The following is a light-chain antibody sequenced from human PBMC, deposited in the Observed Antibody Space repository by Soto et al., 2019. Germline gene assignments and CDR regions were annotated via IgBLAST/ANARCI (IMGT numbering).Light chain of an antibody. CDR3: QQSYGIPLT. CDR1: QGISIY. CDR2: ATS. J-gene: IGKJ4*01. V-gene: IGKV1-39*01. Sequence: DLQMAQSPSSLSASVGDRVTITCRASQGISIYLNWYQQNPGKAPKLLIYATSKLQSGVPSRFSGSGSGTDFTLTISSLQPEDFATYFCQQSYGIPLTFGGGTRVEI.